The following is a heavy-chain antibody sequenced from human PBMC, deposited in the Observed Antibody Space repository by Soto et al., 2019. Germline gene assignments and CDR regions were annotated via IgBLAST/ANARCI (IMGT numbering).Heavy chain of an antibody. D-gene: IGHD3-10*01. CDR1: GGTLSDHG. CDR3: ARGVYGLGNYYTGPSAFDI. CDR2: TIPVFNTA. J-gene: IGHJ3*02. V-gene: IGHV1-69*06. Sequence: QVQLEQSGAEVKKPGSSVKISCKSSGGTLSDHGVSWLRQAPGQGLEWVGGTIPVFNTANYAPKFQGRVTIAADKSTNIAYLELGSLISDDTAFYYCARGVYGLGNYYTGPSAFDIWGQGTLVIVSS.